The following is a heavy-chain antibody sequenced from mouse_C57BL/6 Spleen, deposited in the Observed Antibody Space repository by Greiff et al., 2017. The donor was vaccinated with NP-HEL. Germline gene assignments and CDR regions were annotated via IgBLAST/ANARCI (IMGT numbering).Heavy chain of an antibody. J-gene: IGHJ3*01. CDR1: GYTFTDYE. CDR2: IDPETGGT. D-gene: IGHD2-5*01. Sequence: QVQLQQSGAELVRPGASVTLSCKASGYTFTDYEMHWVKQTPVHGLEWIGAIDPETGGTAYNQKFKGKAILTADKSSSTAYMELRSLTSEDSAVYYCTRSGWSNSFAYWGQGTLVTVSA. CDR3: TRSGWSNSFAY. V-gene: IGHV1-15*01.